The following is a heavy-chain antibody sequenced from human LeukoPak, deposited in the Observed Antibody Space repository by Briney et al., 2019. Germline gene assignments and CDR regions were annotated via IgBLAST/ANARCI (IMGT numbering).Heavy chain of an antibody. D-gene: IGHD6-13*01. CDR2: IYYSGST. CDR3: AMGAVAAAGVDFDY. J-gene: IGHJ4*02. CDR1: GGSISSYY. V-gene: IGHV4-59*12. Sequence: ASETLPLTCTVSGGSISSYYWSWIRQPPGKGLEWIGYIYYSGSTNYNPSLKSRVTISVDTSKNQFSLKLSSVTAADTAVYYCAMGAVAAAGVDFDYWGQGTLVTVSS.